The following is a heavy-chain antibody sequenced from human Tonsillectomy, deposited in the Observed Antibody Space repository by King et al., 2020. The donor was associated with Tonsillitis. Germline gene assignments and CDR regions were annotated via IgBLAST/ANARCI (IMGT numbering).Heavy chain of an antibody. CDR3: ARGGYTYAYRNDAFDI. V-gene: IGHV4-34*01. J-gene: IGHJ3*02. CDR1: GGSFSGYY. Sequence: VQLQQWGAGLLKPSETLSLTCAVYGGSFSGYYWSWSRQSPGKGLEWIGEINHSGSTNHNPSLKSRVTISVDTSKNHFSLKQSSVTAADTAVYYCARGGYTYAYRNDAFDIWGQGTMVTVSS. CDR2: INHSGST. D-gene: IGHD3-16*01.